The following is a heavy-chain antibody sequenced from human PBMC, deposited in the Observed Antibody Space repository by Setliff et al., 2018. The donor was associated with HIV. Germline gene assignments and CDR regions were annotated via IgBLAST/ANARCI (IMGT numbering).Heavy chain of an antibody. Sequence: ASVKVSCKASGYSFNRYDINWVRQAPGQGLEWMGWIGGDNGGTNYAQKFRGRVTMTRDTSISTAYMALSRLRSDDTAVYYCATKVYCTNGVCLDAFDIWGQGTMVTVSS. CDR3: ATKVYCTNGVCLDAFDI. CDR2: IGGDNGGT. J-gene: IGHJ3*02. D-gene: IGHD2-8*01. CDR1: GYSFNRYD. V-gene: IGHV1-18*01.